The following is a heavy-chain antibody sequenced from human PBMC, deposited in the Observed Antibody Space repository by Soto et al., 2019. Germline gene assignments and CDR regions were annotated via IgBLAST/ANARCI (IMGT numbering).Heavy chain of an antibody. J-gene: IGHJ4*02. V-gene: IGHV3-23*01. CDR2: LRDTGTTT. CDR1: GFTFSSFA. Sequence: GGSLRLSCAASGFTFSSFAMSWVRQAPGKGLEWVSTLRDTGTTTFYADSLKGRFTISRDNSKNTLYLQMNSLSVEDTALYYCAKGRGSNWPLVHFDYWGQGALVTVSS. D-gene: IGHD6-13*01. CDR3: AKGRGSNWPLVHFDY.